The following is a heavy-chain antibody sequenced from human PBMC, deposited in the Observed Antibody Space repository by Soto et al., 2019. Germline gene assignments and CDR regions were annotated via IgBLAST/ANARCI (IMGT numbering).Heavy chain of an antibody. Sequence: QVQLVEAGGGVVQPGRSLRLSCAASGFTFSSYAMHWVRQAPGKGLEWVAVISYDGSNKYYADSVKGRFTISRDNSKNTLDLQMNSLRAEDTAVYYCARDGPEDYYYGMDVWCQGTTVTVSS. J-gene: IGHJ6*02. V-gene: IGHV3-30-3*01. CDR2: ISYDGSNK. CDR1: GFTFSSYA. CDR3: ARDGPEDYYYGMDV.